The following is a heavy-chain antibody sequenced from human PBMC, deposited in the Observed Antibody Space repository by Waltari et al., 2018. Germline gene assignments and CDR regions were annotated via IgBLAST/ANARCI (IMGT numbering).Heavy chain of an antibody. D-gene: IGHD3-3*01. V-gene: IGHV3-7*01. CDR1: GVTFNPYW. J-gene: IGHJ4*02. Sequence: VASGGGLVQPGWSLRPSCSASGVTFNPYWMSWVRQAPGKGLEWVANIKTDGSEKYYVDSVKGRFTISRDNAKNSLSLQMSTLRDEDTGRYYCARDWSGSGRGINYWGQGTLVTVSS. CDR3: ARDWSGSGRGINY. CDR2: IKTDGSEK.